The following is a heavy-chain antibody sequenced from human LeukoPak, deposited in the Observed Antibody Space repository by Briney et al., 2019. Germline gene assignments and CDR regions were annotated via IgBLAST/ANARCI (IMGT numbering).Heavy chain of an antibody. Sequence: GASVTVSCKASGYTFTSYGMSWVRQSPGQGLEWMGWISAYNGNTNYAQKLQGRVTMTTDTSTSTAYMELRSLRSDDTAVYYCAVAVAGYFDYWGQGTLVTVSS. V-gene: IGHV1-18*04. CDR3: AVAVAGYFDY. J-gene: IGHJ4*02. CDR2: ISAYNGNT. D-gene: IGHD6-19*01. CDR1: GYTFTSYG.